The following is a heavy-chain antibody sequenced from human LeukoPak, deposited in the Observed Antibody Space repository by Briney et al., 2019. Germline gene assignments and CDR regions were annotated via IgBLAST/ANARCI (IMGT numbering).Heavy chain of an antibody. V-gene: IGHV3-23*01. CDR1: GFTFSNYA. CDR2: IHYSGGST. Sequence: QPGGSLRLSCAASGFTFSNYALSWVRQAPGKGLEWVSAIHYSGGSTYYADSVKGRFTISRDNSKNTLFLQMNSLRAEDTAVYYCTRDVASRNWFDPWGQGTLVTVSS. CDR3: TRDVASRNWFDP. J-gene: IGHJ5*02.